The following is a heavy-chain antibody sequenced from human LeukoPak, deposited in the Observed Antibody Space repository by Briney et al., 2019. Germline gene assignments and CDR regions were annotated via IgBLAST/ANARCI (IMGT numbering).Heavy chain of an antibody. Sequence: RRSLRLSCTASGFTFSAFAMHWVRQASGKGLEWVCRIRTRSNKYATSYSAPVKGSFTSSSEDSKYMAILHLGGLRTEATSFFYWSCYDTDVFYAFFWGEGTLVSVSP. CDR1: GFTFSAFA. D-gene: IGHD3-3*01. CDR3: SCYDTDVFYAFF. J-gene: IGHJ4*02. CDR2: IRTRSNKYAT. V-gene: IGHV3-73*01.